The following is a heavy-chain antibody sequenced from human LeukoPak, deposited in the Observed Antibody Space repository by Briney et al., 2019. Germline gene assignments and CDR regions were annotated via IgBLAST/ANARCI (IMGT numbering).Heavy chain of an antibody. J-gene: IGHJ4*02. Sequence: ASVKVSCKASGYTFTSYDINWVRQATGQGLEWMGWMNPNSGNTGYAQKFQGRVTMTRNTSIGTAYMELSSLRSEDTAVYYCARGQDLIAAAGNLNDYWGQGTLVTVSS. CDR1: GYTFTSYD. CDR3: ARGQDLIAAAGNLNDY. D-gene: IGHD6-13*01. CDR2: MNPNSGNT. V-gene: IGHV1-8*01.